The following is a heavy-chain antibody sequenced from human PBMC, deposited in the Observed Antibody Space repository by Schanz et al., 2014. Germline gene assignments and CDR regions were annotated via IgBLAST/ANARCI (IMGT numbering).Heavy chain of an antibody. CDR1: GFNFSNYD. V-gene: IGHV3-30*18. J-gene: IGHJ5*01. CDR3: SKDKQGSRSDDS. D-gene: IGHD2-15*01. Sequence: QVQLVESGGGVVQPGRSLRLSCAASGFNFSNYDIHWVRQAPGKGLEWVALIYYNGTNKYYADSVKGRFIVSRDNSKNTLYLEMNRLRVDDTAVYYCSKDKQGSRSDDSWGQGTLVTVSS. CDR2: IYYNGTNK.